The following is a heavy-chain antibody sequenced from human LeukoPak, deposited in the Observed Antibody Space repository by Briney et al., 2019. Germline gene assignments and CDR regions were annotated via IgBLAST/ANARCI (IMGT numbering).Heavy chain of an antibody. J-gene: IGHJ5*02. CDR1: GGSISSSY. Sequence: SETLSLTCTVSGGSISSSYWSWIRQPPGKGLEWIGYIYYSGSTNYNPSLKSRVTISVDTSKNQFSLKLSSVAAADTAVYYCARYNYDFWSGYSKWFDPWGQGTLVTVSS. CDR2: IYYSGST. CDR3: ARYNYDFWSGYSKWFDP. D-gene: IGHD3-3*01. V-gene: IGHV4-59*01.